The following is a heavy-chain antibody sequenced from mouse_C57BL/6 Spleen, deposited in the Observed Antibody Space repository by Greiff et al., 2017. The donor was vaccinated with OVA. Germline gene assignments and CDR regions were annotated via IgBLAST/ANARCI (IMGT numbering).Heavy chain of an antibody. CDR1: GFTFSDYY. CDR2: INYDGSST. D-gene: IGHD2-2*01. CDR3: AREYYGYVAMDY. J-gene: IGHJ4*01. Sequence: EVQVVESEGGLVQPGSSMKLSCTASGFTFSDYYMAWVRPVPEKGLEWVANINYDGSSTYYLDSLKSRFIISRDNAKNILSLQMSSLKSEDTATYYCAREYYGYVAMDYWGQGTSVTVSS. V-gene: IGHV5-16*01.